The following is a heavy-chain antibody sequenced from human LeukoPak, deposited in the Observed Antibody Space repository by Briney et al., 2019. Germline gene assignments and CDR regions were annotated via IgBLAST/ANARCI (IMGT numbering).Heavy chain of an antibody. Sequence: ASVKVSCKASGYTFTGYYMHWVRQAPGQELEWMGWINPNSGGTNYAQKFQGRVTMTRDTSISTAYMELSRLRSDDTAVYYCARGLSVVVPAANLYWGQGTLVTFSS. CDR1: GYTFTGYY. D-gene: IGHD2-2*01. CDR3: ARGLSVVVPAANLY. V-gene: IGHV1-2*02. CDR2: INPNSGGT. J-gene: IGHJ4*02.